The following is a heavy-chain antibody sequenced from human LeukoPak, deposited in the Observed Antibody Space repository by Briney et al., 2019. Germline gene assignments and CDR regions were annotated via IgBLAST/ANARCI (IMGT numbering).Heavy chain of an antibody. Sequence: GGSLRLSCAASGFTFSTYSMNWVRQAPGKGLEWVSSISTSGSYIYYADSVKGRFTISRDNAKNSLYLQMNSLRAEDTAVYYCARGWYNSGYYCDYWGQGTLVTVSS. D-gene: IGHD6-19*01. J-gene: IGHJ4*02. CDR2: ISTSGSYI. CDR3: ARGWYNSGYYCDY. CDR1: GFTFSTYS. V-gene: IGHV3-21*01.